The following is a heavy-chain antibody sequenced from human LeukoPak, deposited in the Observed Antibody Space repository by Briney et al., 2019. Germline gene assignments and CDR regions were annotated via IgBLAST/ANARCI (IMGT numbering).Heavy chain of an antibody. CDR1: GGSFSAYY. CDR3: AREYIWSGFFDI. Sequence: SETLSLTCAVYGGSFSAYYWTWIRQPPGKGLEWIGEINHSGSINYNPSLKSRVTISVDTSKNQFSLKLSSVTAADTAVYYCAREYIWSGFFDIWGQGTMVTVSS. V-gene: IGHV4-34*01. J-gene: IGHJ3*02. CDR2: INHSGSI. D-gene: IGHD3-3*01.